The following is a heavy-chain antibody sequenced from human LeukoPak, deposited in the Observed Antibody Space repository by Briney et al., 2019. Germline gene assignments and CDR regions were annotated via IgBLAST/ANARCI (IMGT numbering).Heavy chain of an antibody. V-gene: IGHV3-53*01. J-gene: IGHJ4*02. CDR2: IYSGGST. D-gene: IGHD6-19*01. CDR1: GFTFSSYE. Sequence: GGSLRLSCAASGFTFSSYEMNWVRQAPGKGLEWVSVIYSGGSTYYADSVKGRFTISRDNSKNTLYLQMNSLRAEDTAVYYCAREVQWLVPDYWGQGTLVTVSS. CDR3: AREVQWLVPDY.